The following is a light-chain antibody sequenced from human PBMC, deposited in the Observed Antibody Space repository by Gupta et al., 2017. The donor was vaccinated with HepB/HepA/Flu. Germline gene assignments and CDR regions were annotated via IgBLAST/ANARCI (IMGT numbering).Light chain of an antibody. CDR1: QSVTTN. V-gene: IGKV3-20*01. J-gene: IGKJ1*01. CDR2: GAS. CDR3: QQYGGAPRT. Sequence: EIVLMQSPGTLSLSPGERATLSCRATQSVTTNLAWYQQKPGQAPRLLIYGASNRAAGVPDRFSGSGSGTDFILTISRLEPEDFAVYYCQQYGGAPRTFGQGTXVETK.